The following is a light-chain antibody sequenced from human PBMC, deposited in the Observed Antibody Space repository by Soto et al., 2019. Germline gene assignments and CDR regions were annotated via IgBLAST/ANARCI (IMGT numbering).Light chain of an antibody. CDR1: SSDVGGYNY. Sequence: QSALTQPASVSGSPGQSITISCTGSSSDVGGYNYVSWYQQHPGKAPKHMIYEVSNRPSGVSHRFSGSKSGNTASLTISGLQAEDEADYYCNSYTGSSTWVFGGGTKLTVL. J-gene: IGLJ3*02. V-gene: IGLV2-14*01. CDR3: NSYTGSSTWV. CDR2: EVS.